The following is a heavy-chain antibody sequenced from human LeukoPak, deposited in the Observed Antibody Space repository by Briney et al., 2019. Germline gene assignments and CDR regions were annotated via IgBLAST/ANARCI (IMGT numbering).Heavy chain of an antibody. V-gene: IGHV1-2*02. Sequence: GASVKVSCKASGYTFTGYYMHWVRQAPGQGLEWMGWINPNSGGTNYAQKFQGRVTMTRDTSISTAYMELSRLRSDDTAVYYCARGHSPDVLRYFDWSTSYYYYYMDVWGKGTTVTVSS. D-gene: IGHD3-9*01. CDR3: ARGHSPDVLRYFDWSTSYYYYYMDV. CDR2: INPNSGGT. CDR1: GYTFTGYY. J-gene: IGHJ6*03.